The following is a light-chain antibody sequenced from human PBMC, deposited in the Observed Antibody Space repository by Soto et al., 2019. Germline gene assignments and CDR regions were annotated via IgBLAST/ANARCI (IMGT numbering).Light chain of an antibody. CDR3: QQRSNWPPGLT. Sequence: EIVLTQSPATLSLSPGERATLSCRASQSVSSYLAWYQQQPGQAPRLLIYDASNRATGIPARFSGSGSGTDFTLTISSLEPEDFAVYYCQQRSNWPPGLTFGQGTRLEIK. CDR2: DAS. CDR1: QSVSSY. J-gene: IGKJ5*01. V-gene: IGKV3-11*01.